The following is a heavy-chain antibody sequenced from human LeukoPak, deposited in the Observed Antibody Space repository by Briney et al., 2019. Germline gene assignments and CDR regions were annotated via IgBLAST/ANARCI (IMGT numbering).Heavy chain of an antibody. CDR3: ARSLDYYDSSGYYVPV. Sequence: GRSLRLSCAASGFTFDDYAMHWVRQAPGKGLEWVSGISWNSGSIGYADSVKGRFTISRDNAKNSLYLQMNSLRAEDTALYYCARSLDYYDSSGYYVPVWGQGTLVTVSS. CDR2: ISWNSGSI. D-gene: IGHD3-22*01. V-gene: IGHV3-9*01. J-gene: IGHJ4*02. CDR1: GFTFDDYA.